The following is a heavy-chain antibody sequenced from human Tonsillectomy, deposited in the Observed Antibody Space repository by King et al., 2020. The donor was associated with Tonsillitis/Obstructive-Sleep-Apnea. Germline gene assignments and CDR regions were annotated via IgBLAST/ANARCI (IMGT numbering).Heavy chain of an antibody. V-gene: IGHV3-13*04. D-gene: IGHD6-19*01. CDR3: ARAGGSGWYALDF. CDR1: GFTFNTYD. J-gene: IGHJ4*02. Sequence: VQLVESGGGLVQPGGSLSLSCAASGFTFNTYDMHWVRQATGTGLKWVSAILTGVEGKYFGSVKGRFTVSRENGKNSLFLQMNSLRAGDTAVYYCARAGGSGWYALDFWGQGTLVTVSS. CDR2: ILTGVEG.